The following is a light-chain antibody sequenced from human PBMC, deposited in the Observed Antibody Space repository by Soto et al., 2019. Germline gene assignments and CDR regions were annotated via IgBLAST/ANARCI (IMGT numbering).Light chain of an antibody. V-gene: IGKV3-15*01. CDR3: QHYHGWPIT. Sequence: EIVMTQSPAILSVSPGERATLSCREVQTISLSYNLAWYQQKPGQAPRHLFYDASTRATGIPARFSGSGSGTEFTLTISSLQSEDFAVYYCQHYHGWPITFGQGTRLEIK. CDR1: QTISLSYN. CDR2: DAS. J-gene: IGKJ5*01.